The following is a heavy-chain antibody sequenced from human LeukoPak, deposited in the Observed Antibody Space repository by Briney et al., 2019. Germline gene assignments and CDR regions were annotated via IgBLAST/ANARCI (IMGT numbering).Heavy chain of an antibody. CDR1: GYTSTGYY. Sequence: PSVTPSCKASGYTSTGYYMHWVRQAPGHGLEWMGWINRNSGGTNYAQKFQGRVTMTRNTSIGTAYMELSRLRSDDTAVYYCARDNGDYSNPFDFWGQGTLVTVSS. CDR3: ARDNGDYSNPFDF. J-gene: IGHJ4*02. D-gene: IGHD4-11*01. V-gene: IGHV1-2*02. CDR2: INRNSGGT.